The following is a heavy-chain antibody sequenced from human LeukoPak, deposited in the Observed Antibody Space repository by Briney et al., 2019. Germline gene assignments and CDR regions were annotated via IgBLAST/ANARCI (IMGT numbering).Heavy chain of an antibody. CDR1: GFTFSNAW. CDR2: IKSKTDGGTT. V-gene: IGHV3-15*01. Sequence: PGGSLRLSCAASGFTFSNAWMSWVRQAPGKGLEWVGRIKSKTDGGTTDYAAPVKGRFTISRDDSKNTLYLQMNSLKTEDTAVYYCTTDHRYDSSGYYYVLWGQGTLVTVPS. D-gene: IGHD3-22*01. J-gene: IGHJ4*02. CDR3: TTDHRYDSSGYYYVL.